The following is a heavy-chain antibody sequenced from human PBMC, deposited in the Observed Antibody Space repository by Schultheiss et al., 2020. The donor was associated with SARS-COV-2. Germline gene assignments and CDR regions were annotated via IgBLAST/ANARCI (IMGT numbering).Heavy chain of an antibody. Sequence: GSLRLSCKGSGYSFTSYWIGWVRQMPGKGLEWMGIIYPGDSDTRYNPSFQGQVTISADKSISTAYLQWSSLKASDTAMYYCARLKVATFSVPPYYYYYGMDVWGQGASVTVSS. V-gene: IGHV5-51*01. CDR1: GYSFTSYW. CDR2: IYPGDSDT. CDR3: ARLKVATFSVPPYYYYYGMDV. J-gene: IGHJ6*02. D-gene: IGHD5-12*01.